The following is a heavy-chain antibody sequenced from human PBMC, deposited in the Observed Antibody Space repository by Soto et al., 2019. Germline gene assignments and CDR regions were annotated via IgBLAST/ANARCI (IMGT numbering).Heavy chain of an antibody. D-gene: IGHD6-19*01. V-gene: IGHV4-34*01. Sequence: SETLSLTCAVYGGSFSGYYWSWIRQPPGKGLEWIGEVNHSGSTNYNPSLKSRVTISVDTSKNQFSLKLSSVTAADTAVYYCARDAAMSSFLGIAVAGTLRYFDYWGQGTLVTVSS. CDR2: VNHSGST. CDR1: GGSFSGYY. J-gene: IGHJ4*02. CDR3: ARDAAMSSFLGIAVAGTLRYFDY.